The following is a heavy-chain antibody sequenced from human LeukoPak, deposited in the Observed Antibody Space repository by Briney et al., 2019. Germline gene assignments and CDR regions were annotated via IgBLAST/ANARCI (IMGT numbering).Heavy chain of an antibody. D-gene: IGHD6-19*01. CDR2: IYYSGST. CDR3: AREYSSGWYGG. CDR1: GGSISSGGYY. Sequence: PSETLSLTCTVSGGSISSGGYYWSWIRQHPGKGLEWIGYIYYSGSTYYNPSLKSRVTISVDTSKNQFSLKQSSVTAADTAVYYCAREYSSGWYGGWGQGTLVTVSS. V-gene: IGHV4-31*03. J-gene: IGHJ4*02.